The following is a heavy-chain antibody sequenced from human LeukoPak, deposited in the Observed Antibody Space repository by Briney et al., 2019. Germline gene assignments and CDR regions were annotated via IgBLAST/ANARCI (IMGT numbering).Heavy chain of an antibody. V-gene: IGHV3-33*01. Sequence: GRSLRLSCAASGFTFSSYGMHWVRQAPGKGLEWVAVIWYDGSNKYYADSVKGRFTISRDNSKYTLYLQMNSLRAEDTAVYYCARGPSSGWYYYFDYWGQGTLVTVSS. CDR3: ARGPSSGWYYYFDY. D-gene: IGHD6-19*01. J-gene: IGHJ4*02. CDR1: GFTFSSYG. CDR2: IWYDGSNK.